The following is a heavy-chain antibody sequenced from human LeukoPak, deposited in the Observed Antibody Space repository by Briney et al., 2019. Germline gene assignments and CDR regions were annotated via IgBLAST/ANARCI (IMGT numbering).Heavy chain of an antibody. CDR2: IYPDDSDT. CDR3: ARGYYYYMDV. Sequence: GESLKISCKTSGYSFTTYWIGWVRQMPGTGLEWVGAIYPDDSDTRYSPSFQGQVTISADKSISTAYLQWSSLKASDTAMYYCARGYYYYMDVWGKGTTVTVSS. CDR1: GYSFTTYW. V-gene: IGHV5-51*01. J-gene: IGHJ6*03.